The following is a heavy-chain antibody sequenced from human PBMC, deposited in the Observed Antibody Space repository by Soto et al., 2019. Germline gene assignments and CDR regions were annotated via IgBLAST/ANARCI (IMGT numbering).Heavy chain of an antibody. V-gene: IGHV3-23*01. Sequence: PGGSLRLSCAVSGFTFSSHAMSWVRQAPGKGLECVSSITGSGDSTYYADSVKGRFTISRDKSKSTLYLQMNSLRAEDTAVYYCAKDPQFSGWLSAQTFDYGGQGTQVTVSS. D-gene: IGHD6-19*01. CDR3: AKDPQFSGWLSAQTFDY. CDR2: ITGSGDST. CDR1: GFTFSSHA. J-gene: IGHJ4*02.